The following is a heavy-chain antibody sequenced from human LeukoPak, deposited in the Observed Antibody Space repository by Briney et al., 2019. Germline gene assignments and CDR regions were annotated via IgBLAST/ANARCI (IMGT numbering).Heavy chain of an antibody. J-gene: IGHJ4*02. CDR3: ASSGGVSLFDY. CDR2: IYHSGST. Sequence: SGTLSLTCAVSGGSISSSNWWSWVRQPPGKGLEWIGEIYHSGSTNYNPSLKSRVTISVDTSKNQFSLKLNSVTAADTAVYYCASSGGVSLFDYWGQGTLVTVSS. CDR1: GGSISSSNW. D-gene: IGHD3-3*01. V-gene: IGHV4-4*02.